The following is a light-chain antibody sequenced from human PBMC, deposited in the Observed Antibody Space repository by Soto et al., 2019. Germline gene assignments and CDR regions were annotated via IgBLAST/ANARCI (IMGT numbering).Light chain of an antibody. V-gene: IGKV1-5*01. CDR3: QQYNSYWT. CDR2: DAS. J-gene: IGKJ1*01. CDR1: QSISSW. Sequence: DIQLTQSPSFLSASLGDRVTITCRASQSISSWLAWYQQKPGKAPKLLIYDASSLESGVPSRFSGSGSGTEFTLTISSLQPDDFATYYCQQYNSYWTFGQGTKVDIK.